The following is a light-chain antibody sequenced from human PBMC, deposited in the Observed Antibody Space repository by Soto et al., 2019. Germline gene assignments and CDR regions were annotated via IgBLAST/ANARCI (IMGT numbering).Light chain of an antibody. CDR3: QQRSNWWT. Sequence: EIVLTQSTAAMSLSPRERATLCCRDSQSVSSYLAWYQQKPGQAPRLLIYDASNRATGIPARFSGSGSGTDFTLTISSLEPEDFAVYYCQQRSNWWTFGQGTKVDI. V-gene: IGKV3-11*01. CDR1: QSVSSY. CDR2: DAS. J-gene: IGKJ1*01.